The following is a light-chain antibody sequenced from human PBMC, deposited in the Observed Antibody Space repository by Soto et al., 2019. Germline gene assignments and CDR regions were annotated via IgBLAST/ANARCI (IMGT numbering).Light chain of an antibody. V-gene: IGKV1-39*01. CDR1: QSISSY. CDR2: AAS. CDR3: QQTYFTPVT. Sequence: DIQMTQSPSSLSASVGDRVTITCRASQSISSYLHWYQQKPGKAPKLLIYAASNLQSGVPSRFSASGSGTDFTLTLNSLQPEDFATYYCQQTYFTPVTFGQGTKVDI. J-gene: IGKJ2*01.